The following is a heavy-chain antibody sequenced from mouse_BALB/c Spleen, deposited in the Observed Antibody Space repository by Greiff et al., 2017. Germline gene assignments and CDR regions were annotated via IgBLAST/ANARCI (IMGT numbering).Heavy chain of an antibody. J-gene: IGHJ4*01. V-gene: IGHV3-2*02. CDR2: ISYSGST. Sequence: EVQLQESGPGLVKPSQSLSLTCTVTGYSITSDYAWNWIRQFPGNKLEWMGYISYSGSTSYNPSLKSRISITRDTSKNQFFLQLNSVTTEDTATYYCARDYGSPFGYAMDYWGQGTSVTVSS. D-gene: IGHD1-1*01. CDR1: GYSITSDYA. CDR3: ARDYGSPFGYAMDY.